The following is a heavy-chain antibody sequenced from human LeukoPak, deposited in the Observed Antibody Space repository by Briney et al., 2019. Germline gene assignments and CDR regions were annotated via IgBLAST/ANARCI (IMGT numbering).Heavy chain of an antibody. D-gene: IGHD5-12*01. CDR1: GYTFTGYY. V-gene: IGHV1-2*02. Sequence: ASVKVSCKASGYTFTGYYLHWLRQAPGQGLAWMGWINPNSGGTNYAQKFQGRVTMTRDTSISTAYMELSRLRSDDTAVYYCARWLPLTHYYYYYGMDVWGQGTTVTVSS. CDR2: INPNSGGT. CDR3: ARWLPLTHYYYYYGMDV. J-gene: IGHJ6*02.